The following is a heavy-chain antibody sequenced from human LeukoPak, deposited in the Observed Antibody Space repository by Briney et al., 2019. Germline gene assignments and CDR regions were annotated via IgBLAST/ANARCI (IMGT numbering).Heavy chain of an antibody. D-gene: IGHD3-9*01. Sequence: GGSLRLSCAASGFIFRNCAIHWVRQAPGKGLEWVSYISGSSSTIYYADSVKGRFTISRDNAKNSLYLQMNSLRAEDTAVYYCVTNFDPDVDWGQGTLVTVSS. CDR3: VTNFDPDVD. J-gene: IGHJ4*02. V-gene: IGHV3-48*01. CDR2: ISGSSSTI. CDR1: GFIFRNCA.